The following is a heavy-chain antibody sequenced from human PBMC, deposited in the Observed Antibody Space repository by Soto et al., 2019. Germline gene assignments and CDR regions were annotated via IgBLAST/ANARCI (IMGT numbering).Heavy chain of an antibody. CDR2: IYTSGST. Sequence: PSETLSLTCTVSGGSISSYYWSWIRQPAGKGLEWIGRIYTSGSTNYNPPLKSRVTMSVDTSKNQFSLKLSSVTAADTAVYYCARDAHYDILTGQRFDPWGQGTLVTVSS. CDR1: GGSISSYY. J-gene: IGHJ5*02. D-gene: IGHD3-9*01. V-gene: IGHV4-4*07. CDR3: ARDAHYDILTGQRFDP.